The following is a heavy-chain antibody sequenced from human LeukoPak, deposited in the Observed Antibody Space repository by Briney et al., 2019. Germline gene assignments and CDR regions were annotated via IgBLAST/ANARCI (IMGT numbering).Heavy chain of an antibody. D-gene: IGHD4-17*01. J-gene: IGHJ4*02. CDR2: ISSGSSYI. Sequence: GGSLRLSCAASGFTFISYNMNWVRQAPGKGLEWVSSISSGSSYIYYADSVKGRFTISRDNAKNPLYLQMNSLRAEDTALYYCAKVNGGDYGDFFDYWGQGTLVTVSS. V-gene: IGHV3-21*04. CDR3: AKVNGGDYGDFFDY. CDR1: GFTFISYN.